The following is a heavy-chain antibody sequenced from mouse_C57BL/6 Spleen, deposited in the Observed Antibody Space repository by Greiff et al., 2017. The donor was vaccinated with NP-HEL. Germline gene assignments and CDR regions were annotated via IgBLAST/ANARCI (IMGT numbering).Heavy chain of an antibody. CDR1: GYAFSSSW. J-gene: IGHJ2*01. CDR3: ARQGTVVELDY. V-gene: IGHV1-82*01. CDR2: IYPGDGDT. D-gene: IGHD1-1*01. Sequence: QVQLQQSGPELVKPGASVKISCKASGYAFSSSWMNWVKQRPGQGLEWIGRIYPGDGDTNYNGKFKGKATLTADKSSSTAYMQPSSLTSEDSAVCFCARQGTVVELDYWGKGTTLTVSS.